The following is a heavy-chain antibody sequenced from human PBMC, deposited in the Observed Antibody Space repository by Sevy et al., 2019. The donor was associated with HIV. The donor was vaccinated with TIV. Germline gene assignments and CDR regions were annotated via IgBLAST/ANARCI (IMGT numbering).Heavy chain of an antibody. CDR3: GGGGGNSWAPG. V-gene: IGHV3-21*04. Sequence: GGSLRLSCAASGFIFSSYSMNCVRQAPGKGLEWVACISSSSSHIYYADAVKGRFTISRDNAKNSLYLQMNSLRADDPAGYFCGGGGGNSWAPGWGQGTLVTGSS. CDR1: GFIFSSYS. J-gene: IGHJ4*01. CDR2: ISSSSSHI. D-gene: IGHD6-13*01.